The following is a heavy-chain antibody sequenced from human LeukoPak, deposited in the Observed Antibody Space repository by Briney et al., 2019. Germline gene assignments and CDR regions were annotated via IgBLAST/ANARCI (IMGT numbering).Heavy chain of an antibody. V-gene: IGHV3-74*01. Sequence: GGSLRLSCAASGFTLSSYWMHWVRQAPGKGLVWVSRIIRDGSSINYADSVKGRFTISRDDAKNILYLQMNSLRAEDTAVYYCARDTITSSRFFDVWGRGTLVTVSS. J-gene: IGHJ2*01. CDR3: ARDTITSSRFFDV. D-gene: IGHD3-16*01. CDR1: GFTLSSYW. CDR2: IIRDGSSI.